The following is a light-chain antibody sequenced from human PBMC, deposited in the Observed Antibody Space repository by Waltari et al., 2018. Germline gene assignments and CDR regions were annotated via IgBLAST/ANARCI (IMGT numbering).Light chain of an antibody. Sequence: SSELTQDPAVSVALGQTVRSTCQGNSLRRYYASWYQQRPGQAPFLVLYGHDNRPSGIPDRFSGSTSGNTASLTITRAQAEDAGVYYCLSRDSSSTRVFGGGTTLTV. V-gene: IGLV3-19*01. J-gene: IGLJ3*02. CDR2: GHD. CDR1: SLRRYY. CDR3: LSRDSSSTRV.